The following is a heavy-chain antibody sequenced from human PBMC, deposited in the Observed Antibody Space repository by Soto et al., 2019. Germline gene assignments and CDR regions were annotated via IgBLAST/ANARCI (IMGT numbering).Heavy chain of an antibody. J-gene: IGHJ2*01. D-gene: IGHD3-22*01. V-gene: IGHV3-21*01. CDR1: GFTFSHYA. CDR2: ITGSGSYI. Sequence: EVQLVESGGGLVKPGGSLRLSCAASGFTFSHYAMNWVRQAPGKGLEWVASITGSGSYIYYADSVKGRFTIARDNAENSLDLQMYSLTVEDTAVYYCASFYEDWDFALWGRGTLVTVSS. CDR3: ASFYEDWDFAL.